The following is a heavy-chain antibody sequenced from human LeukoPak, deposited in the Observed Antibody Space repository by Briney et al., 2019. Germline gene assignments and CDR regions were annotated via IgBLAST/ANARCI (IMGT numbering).Heavy chain of an antibody. CDR3: AKLYSSGWYVDY. D-gene: IGHD6-19*01. J-gene: IGHJ4*02. V-gene: IGHV3-53*01. CDR1: GFMFSSNW. Sequence: GGSLRLSCAASGFMFSSNWMSWVRQAPGKGLEWVSVIYSGGSTYYADSVKGRFTISRDNSKNTLYLQMNSLRAEDTAVYYCAKLYSSGWYVDYWGQGTLVTVSS. CDR2: IYSGGST.